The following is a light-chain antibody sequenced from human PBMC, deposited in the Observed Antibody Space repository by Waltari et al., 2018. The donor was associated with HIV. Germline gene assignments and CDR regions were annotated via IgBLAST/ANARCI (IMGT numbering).Light chain of an antibody. CDR2: SNK. CDR3: AAWDDSLAWV. CDR1: SSHIGSNT. Sequence: QSVLTQPPSASGTPGQRVTISCSGSSSHIGSNTVNWYQQLPGTAPKLLIYSNKQRASGDPDRFSGSKSGTSASLAISGLQSEDEADYYCAAWDDSLAWVFGGGTKLTVL. V-gene: IGLV1-44*01. J-gene: IGLJ3*02.